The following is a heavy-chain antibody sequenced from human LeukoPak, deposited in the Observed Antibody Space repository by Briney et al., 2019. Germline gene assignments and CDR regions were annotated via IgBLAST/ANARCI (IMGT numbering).Heavy chain of an antibody. CDR3: AREGLGRPFDF. D-gene: IGHD6-19*01. Sequence: SETLSLTCTVSGGSISSSSYYWGWIRQPPGKGLEWIGSINYSGNTYYNVSLKSRVTISVDTSKSQFSLKMTSMTAADTALYYCAREGLGRPFDFWGQGTLVTVAS. V-gene: IGHV4-39*07. J-gene: IGHJ4*02. CDR2: INYSGNT. CDR1: GGSISSSSYY.